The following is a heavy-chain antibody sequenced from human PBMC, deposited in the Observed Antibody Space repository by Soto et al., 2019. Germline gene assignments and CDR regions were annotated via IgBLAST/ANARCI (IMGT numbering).Heavy chain of an antibody. J-gene: IGHJ4*02. Sequence: QITLKESGPTLVKPTQTLTLTCTVSGFSLSTTGVSVGWIRQPPGKALEWLALIFWDDDRRYSPSLKSRLTITKDTSKNQVVRTMTNMDPVDTATYYCAHRLRYCTGGSCYSFHYFDSWGQGTRVTVSS. CDR1: GFSLSTTGVS. V-gene: IGHV2-5*02. D-gene: IGHD2-15*01. CDR3: AHRLRYCTGGSCYSFHYFDS. CDR2: IFWDDDR.